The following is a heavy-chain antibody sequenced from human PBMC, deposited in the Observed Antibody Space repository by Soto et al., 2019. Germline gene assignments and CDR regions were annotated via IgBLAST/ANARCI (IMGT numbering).Heavy chain of an antibody. D-gene: IGHD6-19*01. Sequence: QVQLVQSGAEVKEPGASVKVSCKASGYTFTSYGISWVRQAPGQGLEWMGWISAYNGNTNYAQKLQGRVTMTTDTSTSTAYMELRSLRSDDTAVYYCARDASGWYQLGLGYFDYWGQGTLVTVSS. V-gene: IGHV1-18*01. CDR3: ARDASGWYQLGLGYFDY. CDR2: ISAYNGNT. J-gene: IGHJ4*02. CDR1: GYTFTSYG.